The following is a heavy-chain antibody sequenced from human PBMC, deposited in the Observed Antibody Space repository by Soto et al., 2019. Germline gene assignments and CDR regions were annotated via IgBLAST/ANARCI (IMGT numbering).Heavy chain of an antibody. CDR2: IRNKANSYTT. CDR3: SRGSGFLELLSLNWFDP. CDR1: GFTFSDHR. Sequence: AGGSLRLSCAASGFTFSDHRMDWVRQAPGKGLEWVGRIRNKANSYTTEYAASVKGRFTVSRDDSKNSLYLQMNSLRDEDTAVYYCSRGSGFLELLSLNWFDPWGQGTLVTVSS. J-gene: IGHJ5*02. D-gene: IGHD3-3*01. V-gene: IGHV3-72*01.